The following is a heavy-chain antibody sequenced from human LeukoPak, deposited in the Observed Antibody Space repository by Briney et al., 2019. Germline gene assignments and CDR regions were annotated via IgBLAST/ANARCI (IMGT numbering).Heavy chain of an antibody. Sequence: GGSLRLSCAASGFTFSSYAMSWVRQAPGKGLEWVSSISGSGGNTYYGDSVKGRFTISRDNSKNTLYLQVNSLRAEDTAVFYCAKGRISGDAGLDYWGQGTLVTVSS. J-gene: IGHJ4*02. CDR1: GFTFSSYA. CDR3: AKGRISGDAGLDY. V-gene: IGHV3-23*01. D-gene: IGHD6-13*01. CDR2: ISGSGGNT.